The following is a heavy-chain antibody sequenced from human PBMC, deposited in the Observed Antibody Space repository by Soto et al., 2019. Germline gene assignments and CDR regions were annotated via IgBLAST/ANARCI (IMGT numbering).Heavy chain of an antibody. Sequence: SETLSLTCTVSGGSISSGDYYWSWIRQPPGKGLEWIGYIYYSGSTYYNPSLKSRVTISVDTSKNQFSLKLSSVTAADTAVYYCARGLLDDFWSGYYGCFDPWGQGTLVTVSS. V-gene: IGHV4-30-4*01. D-gene: IGHD3-3*01. CDR3: ARGLLDDFWSGYYGCFDP. J-gene: IGHJ5*02. CDR2: IYYSGST. CDR1: GGSISSGDYY.